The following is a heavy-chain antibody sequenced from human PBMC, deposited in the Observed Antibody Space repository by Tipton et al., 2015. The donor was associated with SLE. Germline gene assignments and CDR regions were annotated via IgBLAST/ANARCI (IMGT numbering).Heavy chain of an antibody. CDR3: ARSRTSRYYYGMDV. CDR1: GFFFSDYT. V-gene: IGHV3-23*03. Sequence: SLRLSCEASGFFFSDYTMNWVRQAPGKGLEWVSVIYSAGGDTDYADSVKGRFTISRDNAKNSLYLQMHSLRADDSAVYYCARSRTSRYYYGMDVWGQGTTVTVSS. CDR2: IYSAGGDT. J-gene: IGHJ6*02. D-gene: IGHD1-1*01.